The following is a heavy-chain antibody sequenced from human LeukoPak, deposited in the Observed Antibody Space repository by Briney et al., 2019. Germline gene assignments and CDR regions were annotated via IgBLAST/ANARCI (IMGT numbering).Heavy chain of an antibody. D-gene: IGHD1-26*01. CDR2: IYSGGST. CDR3: ARVGSVVGVTNAFDI. CDR1: KFTVSDNY. Sequence: PGGSLRLSCAASKFTVSDNYMSWVRQAPGKGLEWVSVIYSGGSTYYADSVKGRFTISRDNSNNTFYLQMNSLRAEDTAVYYCARVGSVVGVTNAFDIWGQGTMVTVSP. V-gene: IGHV3-53*01. J-gene: IGHJ3*02.